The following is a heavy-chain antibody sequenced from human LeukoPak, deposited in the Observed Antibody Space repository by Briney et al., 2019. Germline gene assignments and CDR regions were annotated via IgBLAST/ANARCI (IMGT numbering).Heavy chain of an antibody. D-gene: IGHD3-16*01. V-gene: IGHV3-53*01. J-gene: IGHJ3*01. CDR3: YGIHLGDAFDL. Sequence: PGGSLRLSCAASGFTVSRNYMSWVRQAPGKKLEWVSAISSKYVTYYADSAKGGFIISSNNSKNTMYLQMNGLRAEDTATYYCYGIHLGDAFDLWGQGTMFTVSS. CDR2: ISSKYVT. CDR1: GFTVSRNY.